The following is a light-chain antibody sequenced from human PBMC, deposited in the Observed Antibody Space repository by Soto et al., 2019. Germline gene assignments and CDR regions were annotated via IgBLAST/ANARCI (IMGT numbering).Light chain of an antibody. CDR2: EVR. V-gene: IGLV2-14*01. CDR3: SSFTTSTTYV. J-gene: IGLJ1*01. CDR1: SSDVGGYNS. Sequence: QSALTQPASVSGSPGQSITISCSGTSSDVGGYNSVSWYQQHPGKAPKLLLYEVRRRPSGVSNRFSGSTYGNTASLTISGLQADDEADYYCSSFTTSTTYVFGTGPKLTVL.